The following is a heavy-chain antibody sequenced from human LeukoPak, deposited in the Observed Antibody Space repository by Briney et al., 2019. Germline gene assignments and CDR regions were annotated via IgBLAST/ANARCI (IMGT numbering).Heavy chain of an antibody. V-gene: IGHV3-15*01. Sequence: GGSLRLSCAVSGFTFSNTWMNWVRQAPGEGLEWVGRIKRIIDGGTTDYAAPVKGRFTVSRDDSINTLYLQMSSLKTEDTAVYYCAAQGGSGDLRYWGQGTLVTVSS. CDR2: IKRIIDGGTT. J-gene: IGHJ4*02. D-gene: IGHD4-17*01. CDR1: GFTFSNTW. CDR3: AAQGGSGDLRY.